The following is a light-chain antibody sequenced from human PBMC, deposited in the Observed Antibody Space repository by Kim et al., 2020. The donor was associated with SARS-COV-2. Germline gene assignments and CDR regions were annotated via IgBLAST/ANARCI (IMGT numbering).Light chain of an antibody. J-gene: IGLJ2*01. Sequence: VSPGQTASITGSGDKLGDKYACWYQQKPGQSPVLVIYQDSKRPSGIPERFSGSNSGNTATLTISGTQAMDEADYYCQAWDSSTSVVFGGGTKLTVL. CDR2: QDS. CDR3: QAWDSSTSVV. CDR1: KLGDKY. V-gene: IGLV3-1*01.